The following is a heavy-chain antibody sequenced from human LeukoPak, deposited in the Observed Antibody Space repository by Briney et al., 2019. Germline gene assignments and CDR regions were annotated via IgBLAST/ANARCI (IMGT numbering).Heavy chain of an antibody. CDR3: ARVSMLFSYYYYMDV. CDR2: ISSSSSHI. Sequence: SGGSLRLSCAASGFTFSSYSMNWVRQAPGKGLEWVSSISSSSSHIYYADSVKGRFTISRDNAKNSLYLQMNSLRAEDTAVYYCARVSMLFSYYYYMDVWGKGTTVTVSS. CDR1: GFTFSSYS. V-gene: IGHV3-21*01. D-gene: IGHD3-10*02. J-gene: IGHJ6*03.